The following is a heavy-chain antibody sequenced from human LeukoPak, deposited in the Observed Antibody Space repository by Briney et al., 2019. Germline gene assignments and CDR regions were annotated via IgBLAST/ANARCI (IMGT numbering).Heavy chain of an antibody. D-gene: IGHD3-10*01. CDR1: GFXFNSSY. V-gene: IGHV3-53*01. CDR2: IYSGGST. J-gene: IGHJ1*01. Sequence: GGSLRLSCAASGFXFNSSYINWVRQAPGKGLHSVSVIYSGGSTYYADSVKGRFTISRDNSKNTLYLQMNSLRAEDTAVYYCAREGLWFGESEHWGEGTLVTVAS. CDR3: AREGLWFGESEH.